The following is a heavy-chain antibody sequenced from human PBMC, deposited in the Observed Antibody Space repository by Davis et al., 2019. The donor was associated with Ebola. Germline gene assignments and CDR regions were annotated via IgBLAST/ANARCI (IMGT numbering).Heavy chain of an antibody. CDR3: ARAHSSSWFYGFDY. D-gene: IGHD6-13*01. CDR1: ENTFTTYW. V-gene: IGHV5-51*01. Sequence: GESLKISCKDSENTFTTYWIGWVRQMPGKGLEWMGIIYPGDSDTRYSPSFQGQIIISADKSTSTAYLQWSSLKASDTAIYYCARAHSSSWFYGFDYWGQGTLVTVS. CDR2: IYPGDSDT. J-gene: IGHJ4*02.